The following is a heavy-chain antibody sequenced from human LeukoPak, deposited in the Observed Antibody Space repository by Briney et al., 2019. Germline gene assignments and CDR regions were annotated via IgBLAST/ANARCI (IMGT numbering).Heavy chain of an antibody. D-gene: IGHD3-22*01. V-gene: IGHV4-30-2*01. J-gene: IGHJ3*02. CDR3: ARSSRDYDSSGYHAFDI. Sequence: PSETLSLTCAVYGGSFSGYYWSWIRQPPGKGLEWIGYIYHSESTYYNPSLKSRVTISVDRSKNQFSLKLSSVTAADTAVYYCARSSRDYDSSGYHAFDIWGQGTMVTVSS. CDR1: GGSFSGYY. CDR2: IYHSEST.